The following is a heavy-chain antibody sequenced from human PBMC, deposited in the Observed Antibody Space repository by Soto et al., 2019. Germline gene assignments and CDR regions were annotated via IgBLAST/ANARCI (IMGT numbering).Heavy chain of an antibody. CDR1: GGSISSGGYY. D-gene: IGHD3-10*01. Sequence: SETLSLTCTVSGGSISSGGYYWSWIRQHPGKGLEWIGYIYYSGSTYYNPSLKSRVTISLDTSKNQFSLKLSSVTAADTAVYYCAREPGSGSPLFDYWGQGTLVTVSS. CDR3: AREPGSGSPLFDY. CDR2: IYYSGST. V-gene: IGHV4-31*03. J-gene: IGHJ4*02.